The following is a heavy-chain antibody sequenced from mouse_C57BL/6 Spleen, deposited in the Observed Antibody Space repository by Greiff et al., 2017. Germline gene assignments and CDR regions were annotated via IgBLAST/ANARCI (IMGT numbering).Heavy chain of an antibody. V-gene: IGHV1-69*01. Sequence: QVQLQQPGAELVMPGASVKLSCKASGYTFTSYWMHWVKQRPGQGLEWIGEIDPSDSYTNYNQKFTGKSTLTVDKSSSTAYMQLSSLTSADSAVYYCARAFSDGYYAMHTGGQGAS. CDR3: ARAFSDGYYAMHT. CDR1: GYTFTSYW. D-gene: IGHD2-3*01. CDR2: IDPSDSYT. J-gene: IGHJ4*01.